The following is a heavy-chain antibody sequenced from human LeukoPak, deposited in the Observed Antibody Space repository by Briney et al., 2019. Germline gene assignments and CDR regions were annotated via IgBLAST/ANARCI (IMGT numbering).Heavy chain of an antibody. D-gene: IGHD6-6*01. V-gene: IGHV3-74*01. Sequence: GGSLRLSCVASGNYWMHWVRQAPGKGLVWVSRISPTGSTTSYADSVKGRFTVSRDNAKNTLYLQVNNLRAEGTAVYYCARGPNSNWSGLDFWGQGTLLTVSS. CDR3: ARGPNSNWSGLDF. CDR1: GNYW. CDR2: ISPTGSTT. J-gene: IGHJ4*02.